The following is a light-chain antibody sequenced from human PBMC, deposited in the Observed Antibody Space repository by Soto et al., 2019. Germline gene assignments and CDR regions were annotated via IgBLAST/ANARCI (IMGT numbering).Light chain of an antibody. J-gene: IGKJ4*01. V-gene: IGKV3-11*01. Sequence: EIVLTQSPATLSLSPGYRATLSCRASQSVGNNLAWYKQKRGQAPGVISYEASTRATGIPARFSGSGSGTDFTLTISSLQPEDFEVYYCQQHANWPLTFGGGTKVDI. CDR2: EAS. CDR1: QSVGNN. CDR3: QQHANWPLT.